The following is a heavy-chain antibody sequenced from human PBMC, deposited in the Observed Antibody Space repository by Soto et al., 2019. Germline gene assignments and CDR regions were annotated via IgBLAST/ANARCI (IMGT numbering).Heavy chain of an antibody. V-gene: IGHV4-4*02. CDR1: GDSMSNTNW. CDR3: AKRSLRRLRFVETH. D-gene: IGHD3-3*01. Sequence: SETLSLTCAVSGDSMSNTNWWSWVRQAPGKGLEWIGEIYHSGSTNYNPSLKSRVTISVDKSKNQFSLELSSVTAADTAVYYCAKRSLRRLRFVETHWGQGTLVTVSS. J-gene: IGHJ4*02. CDR2: IYHSGST.